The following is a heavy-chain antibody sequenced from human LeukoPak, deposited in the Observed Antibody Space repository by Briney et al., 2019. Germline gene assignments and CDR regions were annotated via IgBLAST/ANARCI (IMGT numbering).Heavy chain of an antibody. CDR3: ARASSGWYPHFAY. Sequence: PSETLSLTCTVSGGSISSYYWSWIRQPTGKGLEWIGYIYYSGSTNYNPSLKSRVTISVDTSKNQFSLKLSSVTAADTAVYYCARASSGWYPHFAYWGQGTLVTVSS. CDR1: GGSISSYY. J-gene: IGHJ4*02. D-gene: IGHD6-19*01. V-gene: IGHV4-59*01. CDR2: IYYSGST.